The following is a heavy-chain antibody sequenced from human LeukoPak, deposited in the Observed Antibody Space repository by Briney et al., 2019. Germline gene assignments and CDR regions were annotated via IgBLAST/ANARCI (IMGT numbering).Heavy chain of an antibody. D-gene: IGHD1-26*01. J-gene: IGHJ4*02. CDR3: ARFSGNYAIFDY. CDR2: ISSSSGSI. Sequence: PGVSLRLSCAASGFAFSGYTMNWVRQAPGKGLEWVSSISSSSGSIYYADSVKGRFTISRDNAKNSLYLQMDSLRAEDTALYYCARFSGNYAIFDYWGQGILVTVSS. CDR1: GFAFSGYT. V-gene: IGHV3-21*01.